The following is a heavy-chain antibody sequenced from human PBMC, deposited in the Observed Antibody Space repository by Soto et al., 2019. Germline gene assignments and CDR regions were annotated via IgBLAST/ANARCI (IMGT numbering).Heavy chain of an antibody. V-gene: IGHV5-51*01. D-gene: IGHD1-26*01. Sequence: PGECRKSSGKGCGYRFTSYWIGLVRHMPGKGLEWMGIIYPGDSDTRYSPSFQGQVTISADKSISTAYLQWSSLKASDTAMYYCARAKGELLRDYYYYGMDVWGQGTTVTVSS. J-gene: IGHJ6*02. CDR3: ARAKGELLRDYYYYGMDV. CDR1: GYRFTSYW. CDR2: IYPGDSDT.